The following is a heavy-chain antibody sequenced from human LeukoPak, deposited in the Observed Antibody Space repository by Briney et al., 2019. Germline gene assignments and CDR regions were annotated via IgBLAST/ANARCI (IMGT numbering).Heavy chain of an antibody. V-gene: IGHV4-4*07. CDR2: MYSSGST. CDR3: ARSSCSGGSCYLIDY. D-gene: IGHD2-15*01. CDR1: GGSISSKY. Sequence: TSETLSLTCSVSGGSISSKYWNCIRQPAEKGLECIGRMYSSGSTNYNPSLKSRVTMSVDTSKNQLSLKLSSVTAADTAVYYCARSSCSGGSCYLIDYWGQGTLVTVSS. J-gene: IGHJ4*02.